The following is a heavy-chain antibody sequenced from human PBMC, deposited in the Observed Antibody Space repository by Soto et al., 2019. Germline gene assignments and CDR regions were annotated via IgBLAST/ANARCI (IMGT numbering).Heavy chain of an antibody. CDR2: IWFDGSKK. J-gene: IGHJ6*02. V-gene: IGHV3-33*01. CDR3: ARDRLVPYCYGMHV. D-gene: IGHD2-2*01. CDR1: GFTFRSYG. Sequence: QMQLVESGGGVVQPGRSLRLSCAASGFTFRSYGIHWVRQAPGKGLEWVALIWFDGSKKYYVDSVKGRFAVSRDNSRNTLYLQMNSLRVEDTAVYYGARDRLVPYCYGMHVWGQGTTVTVSS.